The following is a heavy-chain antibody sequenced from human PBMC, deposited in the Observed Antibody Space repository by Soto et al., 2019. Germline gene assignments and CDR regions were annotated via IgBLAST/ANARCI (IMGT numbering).Heavy chain of an antibody. J-gene: IGHJ6*02. CDR2: INPNSGGT. CDR3: ARVGVGLASLGYYGMDV. Sequence: QVQLVQSGAEVKKTGASVKVSCKASGYTFIGYYIHWVRQAPGQGLEWMGWINPNSGGTNYAQRFQGWVTMTRDRSISTADMEMRRLKSDATTVYYCARVGVGLASLGYYGMDVWGQGTTVTVSS. CDR1: GYTFIGYY. D-gene: IGHD3-10*01. V-gene: IGHV1-2*04.